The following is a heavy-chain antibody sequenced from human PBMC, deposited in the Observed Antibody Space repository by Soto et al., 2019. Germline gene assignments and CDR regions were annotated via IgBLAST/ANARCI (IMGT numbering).Heavy chain of an antibody. CDR3: ARVGGGYICSSTSCYAGRRDDYYGMDV. CDR2: MNPNSGNT. V-gene: IGHV1-8*01. D-gene: IGHD2-2*01. CDR1: GYTFTSYD. Sequence: ASVKVSCKASGYTFTSYDINWVRQATGQGLEWMGWMNPNSGNTGYAQKFQGRVTMTRNTSISTAYMELSSLRSEDTAVYDCARVGGGYICSSTSCYAGRRDDYYGMDVWGQGTTITVS. J-gene: IGHJ6*02.